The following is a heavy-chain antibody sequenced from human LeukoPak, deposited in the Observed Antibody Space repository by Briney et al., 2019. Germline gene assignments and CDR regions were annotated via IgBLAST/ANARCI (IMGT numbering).Heavy chain of an antibody. Sequence: GGSLRLSCEASGFTFNSDGMHWVRQAPGKGLEWVAFIQSDGIRKEYEDSVKGRFTISRDNSKNTLYLQMNSLRAEDTAVYYCASADGGRYYFDPWGQGTLVTVSS. CDR3: ASADGGRYYFDP. CDR1: GFTFNSDG. J-gene: IGHJ5*02. V-gene: IGHV3-30*02. D-gene: IGHD1-26*01. CDR2: IQSDGIRK.